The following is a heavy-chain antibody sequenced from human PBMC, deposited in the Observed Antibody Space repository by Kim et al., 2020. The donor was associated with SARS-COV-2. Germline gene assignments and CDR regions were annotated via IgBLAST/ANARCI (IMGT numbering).Heavy chain of an antibody. Sequence: GGSLRLSCAASGFTFSNAWMSWVRQAPGKGLEWVGRIKSKTDGGTTDYAAPVKGRFTISRDDSKNTLYLQMNSLKTEDTAVYYCTTDFHSSSFITLVSFDYWGQGTLVTVSS. V-gene: IGHV3-15*01. D-gene: IGHD6-13*01. CDR2: IKSKTDGGTT. CDR3: TTDFHSSSFITLVSFDY. CDR1: GFTFSNAW. J-gene: IGHJ4*02.